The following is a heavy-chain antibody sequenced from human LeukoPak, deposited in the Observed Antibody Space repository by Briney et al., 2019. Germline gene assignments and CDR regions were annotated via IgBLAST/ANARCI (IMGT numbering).Heavy chain of an antibody. Sequence: SETLSLTCAVSGGSISSSNWWSWVRPPPGKGLEWIWEIYHSGSTNYNPSLKSRVTISEDKSKNQFSLKLSSVTAADTAVYYCARDRTLNKVSPSGFDRWGQGTLVTVSS. CDR1: GGSISSSNW. V-gene: IGHV4-4*02. CDR3: ARDRTLNKVSPSGFDR. D-gene: IGHD1/OR15-1a*01. CDR2: IYHSGST. J-gene: IGHJ5*02.